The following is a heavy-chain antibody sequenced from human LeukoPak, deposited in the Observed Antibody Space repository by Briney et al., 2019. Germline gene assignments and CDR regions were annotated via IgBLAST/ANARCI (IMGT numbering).Heavy chain of an antibody. CDR1: GGTFSSYA. J-gene: IGHJ5*02. D-gene: IGHD6-13*01. CDR2: IIPILGIA. V-gene: IGHV1-69*04. Sequence: SVKVSCKASGGTFSSYAISWVRQAPGQGLEWMGRIIPILGIANYAQQFQGRVTTTADKSTSTAYMELSSLRSEDTAVYYCARVRTPIAAAGIWFDPWGQGTVVTVSS. CDR3: ARVRTPIAAAGIWFDP.